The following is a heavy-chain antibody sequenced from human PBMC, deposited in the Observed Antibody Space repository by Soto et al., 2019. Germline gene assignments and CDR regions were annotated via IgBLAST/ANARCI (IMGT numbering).Heavy chain of an antibody. CDR3: ARGRVGFMVRGVIMSYYYGMDV. J-gene: IGHJ6*02. V-gene: IGHV4-39*01. Sequence: PSETLSLTCTVSGGSISSSSYYWGWIRQPPGKGLEWIGSIYYSGSTYYNPSLKSRVTISVDTSKNQFSLKLSSVTAADTAVYYCARGRVGFMVRGVIMSYYYGMDVWGQGTTVTAP. CDR1: GGSISSSSYY. CDR2: IYYSGST. D-gene: IGHD3-10*01.